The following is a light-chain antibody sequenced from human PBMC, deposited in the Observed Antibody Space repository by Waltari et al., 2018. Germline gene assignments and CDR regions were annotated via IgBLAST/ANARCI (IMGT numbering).Light chain of an antibody. CDR1: SGHSSNV. Sequence: QLVVTQSPSASASLGASVKLTCTLSSGHSSNVIAWLQQHPERGPRYLMKVNSDGSHSKGAEIPDRFSGSSSGAEWYLTISNLQSEDEADYYCQTGGHGTWVFGGGTKLTVL. V-gene: IGLV4-69*01. CDR2: VNSDGSH. CDR3: QTGGHGTWV. J-gene: IGLJ3*02.